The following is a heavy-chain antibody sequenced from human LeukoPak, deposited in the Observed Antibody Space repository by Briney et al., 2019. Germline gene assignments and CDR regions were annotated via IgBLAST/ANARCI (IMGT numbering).Heavy chain of an antibody. V-gene: IGHV3-7*01. J-gene: IGHJ4*02. D-gene: IGHD4-17*01. CDR2: IKQDGNEK. CDR1: GFTFSSYW. Sequence: PGGSLRLSCGASGFTFSSYWMHWVRQAPGKGLEWVANIKQDGNEKYYVDSVKGRFTISRDNAKNSLYLQMNSLRAEDTAVYYCARDKDYGDSYSDYWGQGILVTVSS. CDR3: ARDKDYGDSYSDY.